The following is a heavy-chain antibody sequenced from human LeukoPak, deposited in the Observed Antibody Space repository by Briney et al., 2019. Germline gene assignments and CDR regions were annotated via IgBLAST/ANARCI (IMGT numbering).Heavy chain of an antibody. J-gene: IGHJ4*02. CDR2: ISNRGTTI. Sequence: GGSLRLSCAASGFTFSSSAMSWVRQVPGKGLEWVSYISNRGTTIHYADSVRGRFTISRDNAKKSLYLQMNGPRAEDTAVYYCARSADRSGYFREITLYYFDYWGQGTLVTVSS. CDR3: ARSADRSGYFREITLYYFDY. V-gene: IGHV3-48*04. CDR1: GFTFSSSA. D-gene: IGHD3-22*01.